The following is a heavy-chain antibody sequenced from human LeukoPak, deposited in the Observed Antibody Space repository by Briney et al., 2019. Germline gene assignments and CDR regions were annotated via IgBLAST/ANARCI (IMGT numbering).Heavy chain of an antibody. CDR2: IYSGGST. Sequence: GGSLRLSCAASGFTVSSNYMSWVRQAPGKGLDWVSVIYSGGSTNYADSVKGRFTISRDNSKNTLYLQMNSLRAKDTAVYYCARGAAAGTYYYHYYMDVWGKGTTVTISS. V-gene: IGHV3-53*01. CDR3: ARGAAAGTYYYHYYMDV. J-gene: IGHJ6*03. CDR1: GFTVSSNY. D-gene: IGHD6-13*01.